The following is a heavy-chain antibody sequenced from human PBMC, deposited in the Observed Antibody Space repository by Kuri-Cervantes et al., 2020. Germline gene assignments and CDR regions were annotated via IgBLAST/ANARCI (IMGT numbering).Heavy chain of an antibody. CDR2: ISGNSGSI. CDR1: GFTFSSYS. CDR3: VKASIKGYNFDY. J-gene: IGHJ4*02. V-gene: IGHV3-9*01. Sequence: SLKISCAASGFTFSSYSMNWVRQAPGKGLEWVSGISGNSGSIGYADSVEGRFTISRDNAKNSLFLQMNSLRAEDTALYYCVKASIKGYNFDYWGQGTLVTVSS. D-gene: IGHD5-24*01.